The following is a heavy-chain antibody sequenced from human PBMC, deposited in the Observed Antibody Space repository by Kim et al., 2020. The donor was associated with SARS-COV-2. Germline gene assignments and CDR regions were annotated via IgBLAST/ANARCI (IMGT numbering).Heavy chain of an antibody. V-gene: IGHV4-39*01. CDR3: ARGKYGLDV. CDR2: IYYSGSTYTT. Sequence: SETLSLTCTVSGGSISRSSQYWGWIRQPPGKGLEWIGSIYYSGSTYTTYYNPSLKSRVTISVDTSKNQLSLKLNAVTAADTAVYNCARGKYGLDVWGQGTTVTVFS. J-gene: IGHJ6*02. CDR1: GGSISRSSQY. D-gene: IGHD3-10*01.